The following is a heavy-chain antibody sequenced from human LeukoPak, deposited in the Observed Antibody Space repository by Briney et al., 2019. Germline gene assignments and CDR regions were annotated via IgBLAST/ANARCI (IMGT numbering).Heavy chain of an antibody. D-gene: IGHD2-2*01. V-gene: IGHV3-23*01. CDR2: ISGSGGST. Sequence: GGSLRLSCAASGFTFSSYAMSWVRQAPGKGLEWVSAISGSGGSTYYADSVKGRFTISRDNSKNTLYLQMNSLRAEDTAVYYCARGGGDCSSTSCPEDYWGQGTLVTVSS. CDR3: ARGGGDCSSTSCPEDY. CDR1: GFTFSSYA. J-gene: IGHJ4*02.